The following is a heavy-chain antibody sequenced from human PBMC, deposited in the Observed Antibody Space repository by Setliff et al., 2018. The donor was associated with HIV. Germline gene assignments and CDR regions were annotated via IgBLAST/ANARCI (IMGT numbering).Heavy chain of an antibody. Sequence: PGGSLRLSCAASGFTFSSYAMSWVRQAPGKGLEWVSRVHTDGRTTMYADSVKGRFTISRDNAKNTLYLQMNSLRAEDTAVYYCARENYYGSGTHFFDDWGQGTLVTVSS. CDR1: GFTFSSYA. V-gene: IGHV3-74*03. J-gene: IGHJ4*02. CDR2: VHTDGRTT. CDR3: ARENYYGSGTHFFDD. D-gene: IGHD3-10*01.